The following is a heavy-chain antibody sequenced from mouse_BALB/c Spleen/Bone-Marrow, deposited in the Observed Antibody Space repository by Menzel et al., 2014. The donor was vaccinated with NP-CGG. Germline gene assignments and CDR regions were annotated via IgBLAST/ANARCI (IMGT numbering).Heavy chain of an antibody. CDR2: IDPENGDT. V-gene: IGHV14-4*02. Sequence: VQLQQPGAELVRSGASVKLSCTASGFNIKDYYMHWVKQRPEQGLEWIGWIDPENGDTEYAPKFQGKATMTADTSPNTAYLQLSSLTSEDTAVYYCNGGYYEAWFAYWGQGTLVTVSA. CDR1: GFNIKDYY. CDR3: NGGYYEAWFAY. D-gene: IGHD2-3*01. J-gene: IGHJ3*01.